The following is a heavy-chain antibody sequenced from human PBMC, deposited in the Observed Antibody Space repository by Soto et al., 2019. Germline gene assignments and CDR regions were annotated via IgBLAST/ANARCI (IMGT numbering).Heavy chain of an antibody. V-gene: IGHV3-23*01. D-gene: IGHD3-22*01. CDR3: AKDIDYDSSGYYSPFDY. J-gene: IGHJ4*02. Sequence: GGSLRLSCAASGFTFSNYAMSWVRQAPGKGLEWVSTISASGGNTYYADSVKGRFTISRDNSKNTLYLQMNSLRAEDTAVYHCAKDIDYDSSGYYSPFDYWGQGALVTVSS. CDR2: ISASGGNT. CDR1: GFTFSNYA.